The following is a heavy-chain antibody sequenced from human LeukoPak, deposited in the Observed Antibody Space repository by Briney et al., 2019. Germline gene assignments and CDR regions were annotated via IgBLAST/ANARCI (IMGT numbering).Heavy chain of an antibody. CDR1: GFTLSSYG. CDR2: IWFDGTNK. V-gene: IGHV3-33*01. J-gene: IGHJ4*02. CDR3: ARGGYDLWSGYRIGY. Sequence: GRSLRLSCAASGFTLSSYGMHWVRQAPGKGLEWVAVIWFDGTNKYYRDSVKGRFTISRDNSKNTLYLQMNSLRAEDTAVYYCARGGYDLWSGYRIGYWGQGTLVTVSS. D-gene: IGHD3-3*01.